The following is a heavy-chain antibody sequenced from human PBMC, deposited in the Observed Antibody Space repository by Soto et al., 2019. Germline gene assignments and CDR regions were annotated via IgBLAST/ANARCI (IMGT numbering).Heavy chain of an antibody. CDR3: ASHRPTTYGYYFDY. CDR2: RYDDGSA. V-gene: IGHV4-39*01. Sequence: SETLSLTCTVSGDSIRSRYYYWSWIRQPPGKGLEWIVSRYDDGSAFYNPSLESRVTISVDTSKNQFSLKLTSVTAADTAMYYCASHRPTTYGYYFDYWGQGTLVTVSS. D-gene: IGHD4-17*01. J-gene: IGHJ4*02. CDR1: GDSIRSRYYY.